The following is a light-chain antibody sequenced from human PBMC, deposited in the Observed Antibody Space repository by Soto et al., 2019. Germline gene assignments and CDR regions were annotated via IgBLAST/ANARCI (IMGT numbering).Light chain of an antibody. CDR1: QSISSW. Sequence: DIQMTQFPSTLSAYVGDRVTITCRASQSISSWLAWYQQKPGKAPKLLIYKASTLETGVPSRFSGSGSGTEFTLSISSLQPDDFGTYYCQEYNAYSMTFGHGTRLEIK. CDR2: KAS. CDR3: QEYNAYSMT. J-gene: IGKJ5*01. V-gene: IGKV1-5*03.